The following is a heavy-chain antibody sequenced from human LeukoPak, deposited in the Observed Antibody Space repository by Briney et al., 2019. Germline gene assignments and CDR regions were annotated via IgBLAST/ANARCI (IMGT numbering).Heavy chain of an antibody. CDR1: GFTFSTYA. CDR3: ARGLIREGYYFDY. J-gene: IGHJ4*02. CDR2: ISYDGRNK. V-gene: IGHV3-30*09. Sequence: GGSLRLSCAASGFTFSTYAMHWARQAPGKGLEWVAVISYDGRNKYCADSVKGRFAITRDNSNNMLYLQMNSLRAEGTAVYYCARGLIREGYYFDYWGQGTLVTVSS. D-gene: IGHD2-21*01.